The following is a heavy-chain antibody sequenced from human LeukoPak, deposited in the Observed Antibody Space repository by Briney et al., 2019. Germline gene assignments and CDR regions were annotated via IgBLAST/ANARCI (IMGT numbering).Heavy chain of an antibody. J-gene: IGHJ4*02. CDR3: ARVGLDRRGYSGYEAFDY. CDR2: ISSSSGHI. CDR1: GFAFSNYN. Sequence: GGSLRLSCAVSGFAFSNYNMNWVRQAPGKGLEWVASISSSSGHIHYADSVKGRFTISRDNAKNSLYLQINNLRAEDTAVYYCARVGLDRRGYSGYEAFDYWGQGTLVTVSS. D-gene: IGHD5-12*01. V-gene: IGHV3-21*01.